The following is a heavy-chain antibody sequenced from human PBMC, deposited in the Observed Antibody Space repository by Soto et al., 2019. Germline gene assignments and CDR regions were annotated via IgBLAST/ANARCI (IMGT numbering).Heavy chain of an antibody. CDR3: ASQPFGETWFDP. J-gene: IGHJ5*02. CDR1: GGSISSGAYY. D-gene: IGHD4-17*01. Sequence: PSETLSLTCTVSGGSISSGAYYWSWIRQHPVRGLERIGHIDDSGNTYYSPSLKSRVSISADTSKNQFSLKLKSVSAADTAVYYCASQPFGETWFDPWGQGTLVT. V-gene: IGHV4-31*02. CDR2: IDDSGNT.